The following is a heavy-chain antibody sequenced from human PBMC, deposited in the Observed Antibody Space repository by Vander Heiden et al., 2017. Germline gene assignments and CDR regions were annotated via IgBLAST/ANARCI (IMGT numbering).Heavy chain of an antibody. D-gene: IGHD2-8*02. V-gene: IGHV3-53*01. J-gene: IGHJ4*02. Sequence: ASGFTVSHNYMTWVRQAPGKGLEWVSIIYKDGSTYYADSVKGRFTISRDESENTVFLQMNNLRVEDTAVYYCARERCCTESHFCSGHYFDYWDQGTLVNVSS. CDR3: ARERCCTESHFCSGHYFDY. CDR2: IYKDGST. CDR1: GFTVSHNY.